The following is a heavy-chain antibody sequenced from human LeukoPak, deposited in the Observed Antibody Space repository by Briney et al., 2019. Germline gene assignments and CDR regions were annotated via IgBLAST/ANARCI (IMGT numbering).Heavy chain of an antibody. V-gene: IGHV3-21*01. CDR3: ARVFHGSLGNYFDY. D-gene: IGHD1-26*01. Sequence: GGSLRLSCAASGFTFSSYNMNWVRQAPGKGLEWVSSISTSSSYIYYADSVKGRFTVSRDNARNSLFLQMNSLRAEDTAVYYCARVFHGSLGNYFDYWGQGTLVTVSS. CDR2: ISTSSSYI. CDR1: GFTFSSYN. J-gene: IGHJ4*02.